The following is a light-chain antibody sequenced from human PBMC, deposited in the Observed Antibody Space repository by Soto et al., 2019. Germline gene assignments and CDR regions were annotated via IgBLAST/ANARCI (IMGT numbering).Light chain of an antibody. V-gene: IGLV2-14*01. CDR3: SSYTSSSTLDVV. J-gene: IGLJ2*01. Sequence: QSALTQPASVSGSPGQSITISCTGTSSDVGGYNYVSWYQQHPGKAPKLMIYDVSNRPSGVSNRFSGSKSGNTASLTISGLQFEYGADYFCSSYTSSSTLDVVFGGGTKVTVL. CDR1: SSDVGGYNY. CDR2: DVS.